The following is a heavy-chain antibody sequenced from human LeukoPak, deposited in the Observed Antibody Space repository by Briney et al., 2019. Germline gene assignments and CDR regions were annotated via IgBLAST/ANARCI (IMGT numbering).Heavy chain of an antibody. Sequence: SETLSLTCTVSGGSISSYSWSWIRQPAGNGLEQLRRIYTSGSTNYNPSLKSRVTMSVDTSKNQFSLKLSSVTAADTAVYYCARGGAAGAFDIWGQGTMVTVSS. CDR2: IYTSGST. V-gene: IGHV4-4*07. CDR3: ARGGAAGAFDI. J-gene: IGHJ3*02. D-gene: IGHD6-25*01. CDR1: GGSISSYS.